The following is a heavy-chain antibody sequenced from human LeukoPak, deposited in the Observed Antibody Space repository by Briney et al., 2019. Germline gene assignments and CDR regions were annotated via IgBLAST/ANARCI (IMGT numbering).Heavy chain of an antibody. CDR3: ARGGPYCSSTSCFDFDY. Sequence: GGSLRLSCAASGFTFSSYSMNWVRQAPGKGLEWVSSISSNSSYIYYADSVKGRFTISRDNAKNSLYPQMNSLRAEDTAVYYCARGGPYCSSTSCFDFDYWGQGTLVTVSS. J-gene: IGHJ4*02. D-gene: IGHD2-2*01. CDR2: ISSNSSYI. V-gene: IGHV3-21*01. CDR1: GFTFSSYS.